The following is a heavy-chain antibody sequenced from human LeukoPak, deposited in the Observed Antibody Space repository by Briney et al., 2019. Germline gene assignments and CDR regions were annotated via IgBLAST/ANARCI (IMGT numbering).Heavy chain of an antibody. CDR3: AKNIAAHGRDNYQLYGMDV. J-gene: IGHJ6*02. D-gene: IGHD6-25*01. CDR1: GFIFSGYW. Sequence: GGSLRLSCAASGFIFSGYWMTWVRQAPGKGLEWVASIKQVVSDQQYMDAVKGRFTISRDSAQNSLYLQMSNLRADDTALYYCAKNIAAHGRDNYQLYGMDVWGQGTTVTVSS. V-gene: IGHV3-7*01. CDR2: IKQVVSDQ.